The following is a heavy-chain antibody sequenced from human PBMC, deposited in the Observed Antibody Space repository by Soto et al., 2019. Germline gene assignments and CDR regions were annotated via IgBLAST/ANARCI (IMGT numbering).Heavy chain of an antibody. J-gene: IGHJ4*02. CDR2: ISSSGGST. CDR3: ARGKYSSNWYDY. V-gene: IGHV3-23*01. D-gene: IGHD6-13*01. CDR1: GFTFSSYT. Sequence: PGGSLRLSCGASGFTFSSYTMTWVRQAPGKGLEWVSAISSSGGSTYYADSVKGRFTISRDNSKNTLYLQMNSLRAEDTAVYYCARGKYSSNWYDYWGQGTLVTVSS.